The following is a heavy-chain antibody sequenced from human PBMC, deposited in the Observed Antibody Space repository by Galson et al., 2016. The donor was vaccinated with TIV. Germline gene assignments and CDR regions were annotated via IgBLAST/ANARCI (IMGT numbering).Heavy chain of an antibody. D-gene: IGHD3-22*01. V-gene: IGHV3-23*01. J-gene: IGHJ6*02. CDR3: TKVPSRGFSYYYGLDV. CDR1: GFTFSIFA. Sequence: SLRLSCAASGFTFSIFAMTWVRQAPGMGLEWVSAISGGGGSTYYADSVKGRFTVSRDNSKNTVFLQMNSLRAEDTAVYYCTKVPSRGFSYYYGLDVWGQGTTVTVSS. CDR2: ISGGGGST.